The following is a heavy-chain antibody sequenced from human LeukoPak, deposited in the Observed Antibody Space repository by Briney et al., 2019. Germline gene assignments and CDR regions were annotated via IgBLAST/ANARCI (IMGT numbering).Heavy chain of an antibody. CDR2: INANSGTT. CDR1: GFTFSSYG. V-gene: IGHV3-23*01. Sequence: GGSLRLSCAASGFTFSSYGMHWVRQAPGKGLEWVSTINANSGTTSYAASVRGRFTISRDNSKNTLYLQVNTLRADDTATYYCAKPISGGLAVTADWFHPWGQGTLVVVSS. J-gene: IGHJ5*02. D-gene: IGHD6-19*01. CDR3: AKPISGGLAVTADWFHP.